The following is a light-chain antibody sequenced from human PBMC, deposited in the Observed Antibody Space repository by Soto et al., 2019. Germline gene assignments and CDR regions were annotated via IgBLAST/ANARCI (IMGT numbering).Light chain of an antibody. CDR3: AAWGDSLEV. V-gene: IGLV1-44*01. J-gene: IGLJ2*01. CDR1: SSNIGSNT. CDR2: SNN. Sequence: QSVLTQPPSASGTPGQRVTISCSGSSSNIGSNTVNWYQQLPGPAPQLLIYSNNQRPSGVPDRVSGSKSGTSASLAISGVQSEDEDDYYCAAWGDSLEVFGGGTKLTVL.